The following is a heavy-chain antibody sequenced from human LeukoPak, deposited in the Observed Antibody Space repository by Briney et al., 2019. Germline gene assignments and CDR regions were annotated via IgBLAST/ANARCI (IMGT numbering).Heavy chain of an antibody. J-gene: IGHJ4*02. D-gene: IGHD3-10*01. CDR3: ARRRGSGSFFDY. CDR1: GGSISSSSYY. CDR2: IYYSGST. Sequence: SETLSLTCTVSGGSISSSSYYWGWIRQPPGKGLEWIGYIYYSGSTYYNPSLKSRVTISVDTSKNQFSLKLSSVTAADTAVYYCARRRGSGSFFDYWGQGTLVTVSS. V-gene: IGHV4-31*03.